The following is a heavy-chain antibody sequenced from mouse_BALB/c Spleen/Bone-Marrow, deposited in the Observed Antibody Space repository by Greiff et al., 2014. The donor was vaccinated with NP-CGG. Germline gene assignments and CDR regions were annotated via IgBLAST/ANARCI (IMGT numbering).Heavy chain of an antibody. CDR3: AYSSLLRLYYFDY. D-gene: IGHD1-2*01. V-gene: IGHV14-3*02. CDR1: GFNIKDTY. CDR2: IDPANGNT. Sequence: EVQLQQSGAELVKPGASVKLSCTASGFNIKDTYMHWVKQRPEQGLEWIGRIDPANGNTKYDPKFQGKATITADTSSNTAYLQLSSLTSEDTAVYYCAYSSLLRLYYFDYWGQGATLTVSS. J-gene: IGHJ2*01.